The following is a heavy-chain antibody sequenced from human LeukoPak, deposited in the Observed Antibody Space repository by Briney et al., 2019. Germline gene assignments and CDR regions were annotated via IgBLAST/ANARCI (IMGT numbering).Heavy chain of an antibody. V-gene: IGHV3-11*03. CDR2: ISSSSSYT. CDR3: ARRYFEGFDP. CDR1: ELTFSNSG. Sequence: GGPLKFSGAAPELTFSNSGITWIGKAPGKGLEWVSYISSSSSYTNYADSVKGRFTISRDNAKNSLYLQMNSLRAEDTAVYYCARRYFEGFDPWGQGTLVTVSS. J-gene: IGHJ5*02. D-gene: IGHD2/OR15-2a*01.